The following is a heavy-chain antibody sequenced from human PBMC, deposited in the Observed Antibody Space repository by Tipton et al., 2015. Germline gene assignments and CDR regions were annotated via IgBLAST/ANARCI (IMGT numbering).Heavy chain of an antibody. Sequence: LRLSCAASGFTFSSYSMNWVRQSPGKGLEWVGYIYYNGNTKYNPSLKGRVTILVDTSKNQFSLKVNSVTAADTAVYYCARHKDSGTYPLDYWGQGTLVTVSS. CDR2: IYYNGNT. V-gene: IGHV4-59*01. CDR3: ARHKDSGTYPLDY. CDR1: GFTFSSYS. J-gene: IGHJ4*02. D-gene: IGHD3-10*01.